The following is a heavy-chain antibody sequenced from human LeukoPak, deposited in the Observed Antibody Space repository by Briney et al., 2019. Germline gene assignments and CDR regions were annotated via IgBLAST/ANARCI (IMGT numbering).Heavy chain of an antibody. Sequence: GGSLRLSCAASGFTFSNYWMSWVRQAPGNGLEWVANIKQDGSDKYYVDSVKGRFTISRDNAKNSLYLQMNSLRAEDTAVYYCARRHASSSRDYWGQGTLVTVSS. D-gene: IGHD6-6*01. CDR3: ARRHASSSRDY. V-gene: IGHV3-7*01. CDR1: GFTFSNYW. CDR2: IKQDGSDK. J-gene: IGHJ4*02.